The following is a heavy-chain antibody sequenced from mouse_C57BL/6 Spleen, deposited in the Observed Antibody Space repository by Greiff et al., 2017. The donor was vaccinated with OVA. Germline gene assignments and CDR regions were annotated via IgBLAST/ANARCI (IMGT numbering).Heavy chain of an antibody. J-gene: IGHJ3*01. CDR2: IYPGDGDT. CDR1: GYAFSSSW. Sequence: QVQLQQSGPELVKPGASVTISCKASGYAFSSSWMNWVKQRPGKGLEWIGRIYPGDGDTNYNGKFKGKATLTADKSSSTAYMQLSSLTSEDSAVYYCANYYGSSAFAYWGQGTLVTVAA. D-gene: IGHD1-1*01. V-gene: IGHV1-82*01. CDR3: ANYYGSSAFAY.